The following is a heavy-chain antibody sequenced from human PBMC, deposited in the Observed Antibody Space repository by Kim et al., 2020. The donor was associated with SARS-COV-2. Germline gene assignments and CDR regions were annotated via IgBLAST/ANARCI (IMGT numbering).Heavy chain of an antibody. V-gene: IGHV1-18*01. D-gene: IGHD3-9*01. CDR3: ARVTAGYRYFDL. J-gene: IGHJ2*01. Sequence: NYAQTLQGRVTMTTDTSTSTAYMELRSLRSDDTAVYYCARVTAGYRYFDLWGRGTLVTVSS.